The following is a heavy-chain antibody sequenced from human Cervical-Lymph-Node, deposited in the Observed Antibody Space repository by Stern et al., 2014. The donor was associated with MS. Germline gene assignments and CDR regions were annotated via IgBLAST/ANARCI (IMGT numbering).Heavy chain of an antibody. D-gene: IGHD1-26*01. V-gene: IGHV4-34*01. CDR3: ARGRGSGSYYETSGAFDI. Sequence: QVQLQQWGAGLLKPSETLSLTCAVYGGSFSGYYWSWIRQPPGKGLAWIGEINHIGSTNYNTSLKSRDTISVATSTNQFSLKLSSVTAADTAVYYCARGRGSGSYYETSGAFDIWGQGTVVTVSS. CDR1: GGSFSGYY. CDR2: INHIGST. J-gene: IGHJ3*02.